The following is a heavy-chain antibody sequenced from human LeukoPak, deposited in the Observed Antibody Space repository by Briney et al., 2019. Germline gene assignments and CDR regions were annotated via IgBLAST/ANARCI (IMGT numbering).Heavy chain of an antibody. CDR2: ISYSGST. CDR1: GGSISSSNW. J-gene: IGHJ6*04. Sequence: SGTLSLTCAVSGGSISSSNWWSWVRQPPGKGLEWIGTISYSGSTYYNPSLTSRVTISVDTSKNQFSLKLRSVTAADTAVFYCARYTGSAVAGNQPIDYWGKGTTVAVSS. V-gene: IGHV4-4*02. D-gene: IGHD6-19*01. CDR3: ARYTGSAVAGNQPIDY.